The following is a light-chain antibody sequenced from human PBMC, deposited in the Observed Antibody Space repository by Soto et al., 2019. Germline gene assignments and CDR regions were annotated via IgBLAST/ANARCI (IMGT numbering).Light chain of an antibody. V-gene: IGKV3-20*01. J-gene: IGKJ2*01. Sequence: EIVLTQSPATLSLSPGDRATLSCRASQSLSSYLAWYQQKPGQAPRLLIYGASGRATGIPDRFSGSGSGTDFTLTISRLEPEDFAVYYCQQYGGSTLYTFGQGTKLEIK. CDR2: GAS. CDR1: QSLSSY. CDR3: QQYGGSTLYT.